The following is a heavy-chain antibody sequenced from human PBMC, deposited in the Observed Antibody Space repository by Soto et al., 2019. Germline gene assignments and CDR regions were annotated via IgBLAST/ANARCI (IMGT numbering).Heavy chain of an antibody. J-gene: IGHJ4*02. V-gene: IGHV4-59*01. CDR3: YTTYYFDY. D-gene: IGHD3-9*01. Sequence: SETLSLTCTVSGGSIGTYYWSWIRQPPGKGLEWIGYIYYRGNTDYNPSLKSRVTISLDTPKNQFSLYYCARHPGDYDILTGYTTYYFDYWGQGILVTVSS. CDR2: IYYRGNT. CDR1: GGSIGTYY.